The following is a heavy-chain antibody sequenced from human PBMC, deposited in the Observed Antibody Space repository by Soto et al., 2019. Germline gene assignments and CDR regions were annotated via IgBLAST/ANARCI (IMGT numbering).Heavy chain of an antibody. D-gene: IGHD6-13*01. J-gene: IGHJ4*02. CDR3: ATQSSIAAPPVIAAAGHFDY. CDR2: IKQDGSEK. Sequence: GGSLRHSCAASGFTFSSYWMSWVRQAQGKGLEWVANIKQDGSEKYYVDSVKGRFTISRDNAKNSLYLQMNSLRAEDTAVYYCATQSSIAAPPVIAAAGHFDYWGQGT. CDR1: GFTFSSYW. V-gene: IGHV3-7*01.